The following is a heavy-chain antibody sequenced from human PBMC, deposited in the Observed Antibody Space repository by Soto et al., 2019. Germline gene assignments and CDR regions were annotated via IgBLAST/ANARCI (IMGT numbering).Heavy chain of an antibody. J-gene: IGHJ5*02. D-gene: IGHD3-3*01. CDR3: ARVDYYYDFWSGYQYWFDP. V-gene: IGHV4-34*01. CDR2: INHSGST. CDR1: GGSFSGYY. Sequence: SETLSLTCAVYGGSFSGYYWSWIRQPPGKGLEWIGEINHSGSTNYNPSLKSRVTISVDTSKNQFSLKLSSVTAADTAVYYCARVDYYYDFWSGYQYWFDPWGQGTSVTVSS.